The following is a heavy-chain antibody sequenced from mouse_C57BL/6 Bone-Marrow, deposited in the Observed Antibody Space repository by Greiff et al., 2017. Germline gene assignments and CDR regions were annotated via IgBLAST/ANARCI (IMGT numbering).Heavy chain of an antibody. CDR3: ARPRVYWYFDV. J-gene: IGHJ1*03. CDR2: ISSGSSTI. V-gene: IGHV5-17*01. Sequence: DVMLVESGGGLVKPGGSLKLSCAASGFTFSDYGMHWVRQAPEKGLEWVAYISSGSSTIYYADTVKGRFTISRDNAKNTLFRQMTSLRSEDTAMYYCARPRVYWYFDVWGTGTTVTVSS. CDR1: GFTFSDYG.